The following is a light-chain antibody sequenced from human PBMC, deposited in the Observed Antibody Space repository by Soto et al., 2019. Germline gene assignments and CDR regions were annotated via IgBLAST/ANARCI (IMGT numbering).Light chain of an antibody. J-gene: IGKJ1*01. Sequence: DIQMTQSPSSLSASVGDRVTISCRASERISDYLAWYQQKPGKAPKLLINTASSLRSGVPSRFSGSGSGTDFTLTISSLQSEDFAVYYCQQYYNWPRTFGQGTTGDIK. CDR1: ERISDY. CDR2: TAS. CDR3: QQYYNWPRT. V-gene: IGKV1-39*01.